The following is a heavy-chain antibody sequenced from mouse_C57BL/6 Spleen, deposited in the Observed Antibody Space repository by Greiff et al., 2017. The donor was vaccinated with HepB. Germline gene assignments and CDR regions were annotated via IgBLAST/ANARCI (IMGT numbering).Heavy chain of an antibody. CDR2: IYPGDGDT. CDR1: GYAFSSSW. D-gene: IGHD2-4*01. J-gene: IGHJ4*01. Sequence: QVQLQQSGPELVKPGASVKISCKASGYAFSSSWMNWVKQRPGKGLEWIGRIYPGDGDTNYNGKFKGKATLTADKSSSTAYMQLSSLTSEDSAVYFCARETYDYDGYAMDYWGQGTSVTVSS. CDR3: ARETYDYDGYAMDY. V-gene: IGHV1-82*01.